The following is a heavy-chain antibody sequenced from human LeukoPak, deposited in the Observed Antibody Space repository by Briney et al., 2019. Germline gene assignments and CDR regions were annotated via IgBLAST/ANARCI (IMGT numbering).Heavy chain of an antibody. D-gene: IGHD3-10*01. V-gene: IGHV3-7*03. CDR3: AREKYSGSLSRGY. J-gene: IGHJ4*02. CDR2: IKQDGSEK. Sequence: PGGSLRLSCAASGFTFSSYWMSWVRQAPGKGLEWVANIKQDGSEKYYVDSVKGRFTISRDNAKNSLYLQMNSLRAEDTAVYYCAREKYSGSLSRGYWGQGTLVTVSS. CDR1: GFTFSSYW.